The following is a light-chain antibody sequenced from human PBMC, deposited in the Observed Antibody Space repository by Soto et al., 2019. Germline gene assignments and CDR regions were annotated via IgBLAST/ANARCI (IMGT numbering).Light chain of an antibody. CDR2: QAS. Sequence: DIQMTQSPSSLSASVGDRVTITCRASQSISNCLAWYQQKPGKAPKLLIFQASTLESEVPSRFSGSGSGTEFTLTINSLQPDDFAAYFCQQYDRYPYTFGQGTKLEIK. CDR3: QQYDRYPYT. CDR1: QSISNC. J-gene: IGKJ2*01. V-gene: IGKV1-5*03.